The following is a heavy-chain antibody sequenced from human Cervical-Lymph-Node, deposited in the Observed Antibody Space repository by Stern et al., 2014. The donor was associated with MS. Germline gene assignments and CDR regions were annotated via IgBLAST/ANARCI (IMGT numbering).Heavy chain of an antibody. CDR3: ATSQRFRRWGRY. CDR1: GFTFSSYD. CDR2: ISYDESDR. V-gene: IGHV3-30*03. J-gene: IGHJ4*02. Sequence: VQLVESGGGVVQPGRSLRLSCAASGFTFSSYDMHWVRQAPGKGLEWVAVISYDESDRYYTDSVKGRFTISRDNSKNTLYLQMNSLRPEDTAVYYCATSQRFRRWGRYWVQGTLVTVSS. D-gene: IGHD5/OR15-5a*01.